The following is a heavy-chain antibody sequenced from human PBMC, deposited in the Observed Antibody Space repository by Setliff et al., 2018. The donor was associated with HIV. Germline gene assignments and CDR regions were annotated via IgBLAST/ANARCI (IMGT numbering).Heavy chain of an antibody. CDR3: AREVDYYDSSRYLLLYYFDS. Sequence: SETLSLTCTVSNGSISSHYWSWIRQPPGKGLEWIGNMYYSGSTNYNPSLKSRVTISVDRSQNHFSLRLSSVTAADTAVYYCAREVDYYDSSRYLLLYYFDSWGQGTLVTVSS. V-gene: IGHV4-59*11. J-gene: IGHJ4*02. CDR1: NGSISSHY. D-gene: IGHD3-22*01. CDR2: MYYSGST.